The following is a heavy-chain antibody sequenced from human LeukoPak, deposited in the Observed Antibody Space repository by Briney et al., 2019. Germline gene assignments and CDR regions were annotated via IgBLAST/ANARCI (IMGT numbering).Heavy chain of an antibody. CDR1: TFTFSSYE. V-gene: IGHV3-48*03. D-gene: IGHD5-12*01. Sequence: PGGSLRLSCAASTFTFSSYEMNWVRQAPGKGLEWISYISRSGSTIYYADSVKGRFTISRGNAKNSLYLQMNSLRAKDTAVYYCASGYDLPYWGQGTLVTVSS. J-gene: IGHJ4*02. CDR2: ISRSGSTI. CDR3: ASGYDLPY.